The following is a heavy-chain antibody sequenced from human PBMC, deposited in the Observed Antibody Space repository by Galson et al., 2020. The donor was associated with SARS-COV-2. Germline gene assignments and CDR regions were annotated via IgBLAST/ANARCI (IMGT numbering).Heavy chain of an antibody. J-gene: IGHJ6*03. CDR2: LSSSSSTI. Sequence: GGSLRLSCAASGFTLSSYSMNWVRQAPGKGLEWVSYLSSSSSTIYYADSVKGRFTISRDNAKNSLYLQMNSLRAEDTAVYYCARGAGVVLRFLEWLNYMDVWGKGTTVTVSS. V-gene: IGHV3-48*01. CDR3: ARGAGVVLRFLEWLNYMDV. D-gene: IGHD3-3*01. CDR1: GFTLSSYS.